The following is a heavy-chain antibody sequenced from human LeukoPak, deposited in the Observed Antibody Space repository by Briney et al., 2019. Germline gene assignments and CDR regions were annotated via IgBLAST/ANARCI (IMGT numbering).Heavy chain of an antibody. Sequence: GGSLRLSCAASGFTFSNYGMSWVRQAPGKGLEWVSAISGSGDRTYHADSVKGRFTISRDNSKNTLYLHMNSLRAEDTAVYYCAKGYYGSGSYGWFDPWGQGTLVTVSS. V-gene: IGHV3-23*01. D-gene: IGHD3-10*01. CDR3: AKGYYGSGSYGWFDP. J-gene: IGHJ5*02. CDR1: GFTFSNYG. CDR2: ISGSGDRT.